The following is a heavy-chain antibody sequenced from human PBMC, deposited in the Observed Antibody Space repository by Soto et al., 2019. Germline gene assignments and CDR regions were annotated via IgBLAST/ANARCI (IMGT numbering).Heavy chain of an antibody. CDR1: GGSISSGGYY. D-gene: IGHD3-22*01. V-gene: IGHV4-31*03. J-gene: IGHJ5*02. CDR3: ARVPLNYYDSSGYESRGWFDP. Sequence: QVQLQESGPGLVKPSQTLSLTCTVSGGSISSGGYYWIWIRQHPGKGLEWIGYIYYSGSTYYNPSLKSRVTISVDTSKNQFSLKLSSVTAADTAVYYCARVPLNYYDSSGYESRGWFDPWGQGTLVTVSS. CDR2: IYYSGST.